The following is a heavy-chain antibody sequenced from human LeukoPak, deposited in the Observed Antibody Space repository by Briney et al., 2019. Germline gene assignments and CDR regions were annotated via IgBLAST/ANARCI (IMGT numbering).Heavy chain of an antibody. CDR1: GDSVSSNSAA. CDR3: ARGSPVAGTTGDDY. D-gene: IGHD6-19*01. CDR2: TYYRSKWYN. Sequence: SSQTLSLTCAISGDSVSSNSAAWNWIRQSPSRGLEWLGRTYYRSKWYNDYAVSVKSRITTNPDTSKNQFSLQLNSVTPEDTAVYYCARGSPVAGTTGDDYWGQGTLVTVSS. V-gene: IGHV6-1*01. J-gene: IGHJ4*02.